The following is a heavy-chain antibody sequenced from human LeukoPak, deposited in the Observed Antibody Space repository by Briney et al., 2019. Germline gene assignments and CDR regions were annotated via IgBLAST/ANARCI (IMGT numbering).Heavy chain of an antibody. J-gene: IGHJ4*02. V-gene: IGHV1-24*01. CDR2: FDPEDGET. CDR3: ATVSSRMVRGVLSFDY. D-gene: IGHD3-10*01. CDR1: GYTLTELS. Sequence: ASVKVSCKVSGYTLTELSMHWVRQAPGKGPEWMGGFDPEDGETIYAQKFQGRVTMTEDTSTDTAYMELSSLRSEDTAVYYCATVSSRMVRGVLSFDYWGQGTLVTVSS.